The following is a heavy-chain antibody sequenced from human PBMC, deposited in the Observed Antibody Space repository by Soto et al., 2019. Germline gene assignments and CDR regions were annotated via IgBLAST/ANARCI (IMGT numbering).Heavy chain of an antibody. V-gene: IGHV3-23*01. J-gene: IGHJ6*02. Sequence: PGGSLRLSCAASGFTFISYAMSWVRQAPGKGLEWVSVISGSGGSTYYADSVKGRFTISRDNSKNTLYLQMNSLRAEDTAIYYCAKDLTIFGVVTPYGMDVWGQGTTVTVSS. CDR2: ISGSGGST. CDR1: GFTFISYA. D-gene: IGHD3-3*01. CDR3: AKDLTIFGVVTPYGMDV.